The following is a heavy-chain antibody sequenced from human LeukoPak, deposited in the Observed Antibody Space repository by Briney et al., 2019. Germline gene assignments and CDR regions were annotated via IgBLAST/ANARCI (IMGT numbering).Heavy chain of an antibody. D-gene: IGHD3-22*01. CDR2: INPNSGGT. Sequence: ASVKVSCKASGYTFTGYYMHWVRQAPGQGLEWMGWINPNSGGTNYAQKLQGRVTMTRDTSISTAYMELSRLRSDDTAVYYCARTFSDYYDSSGYYQEYYFDYWGQGTLVTVSS. CDR1: GYTFTGYY. J-gene: IGHJ4*02. CDR3: ARTFSDYYDSSGYYQEYYFDY. V-gene: IGHV1-2*02.